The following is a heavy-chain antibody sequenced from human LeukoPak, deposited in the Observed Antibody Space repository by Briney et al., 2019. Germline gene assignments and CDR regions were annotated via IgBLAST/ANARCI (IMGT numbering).Heavy chain of an antibody. J-gene: IGHJ4*02. V-gene: IGHV4-34*01. CDR2: INHSGST. Sequence: SETLSLTCAVYGGSFSGYYWSWIRQPPGKGLEWIGEINHSGSTNYNPSLKSRVTISVDTSKNQFSLKLSSVTAADTAVYYCASRAYCSGGNCNYFDYWGQETLVTVSS. CDR3: ASRAYCSGGNCNYFDY. D-gene: IGHD2-15*01. CDR1: GGSFSGYY.